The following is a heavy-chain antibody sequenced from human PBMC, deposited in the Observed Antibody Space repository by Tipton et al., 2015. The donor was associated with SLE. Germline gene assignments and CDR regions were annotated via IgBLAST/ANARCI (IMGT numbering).Heavy chain of an antibody. V-gene: IGHV3-48*02. J-gene: IGHJ4*02. Sequence: GSLRLSCAASGFSFSSYSMNWVRQAPGKGLEWVSYISSSSSTIYYADSVKGRFTISRDNAKNSLYLEMNSLRDDDTAVYYCATDEEDVDAPMPTDYWGQGTLVTVSS. CDR3: ATDEEDVDAPMPTDY. CDR2: ISSSSSTI. D-gene: IGHD5-18*01. CDR1: GFSFSSYS.